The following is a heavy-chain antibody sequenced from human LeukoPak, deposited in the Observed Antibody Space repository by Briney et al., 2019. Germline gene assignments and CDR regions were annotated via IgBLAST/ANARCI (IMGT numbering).Heavy chain of an antibody. CDR3: ARFVAARHPSYYFDY. J-gene: IGHJ4*02. D-gene: IGHD6-6*01. CDR2: IYTSGST. CDR1: GGSISSYY. V-gene: IGHV4-4*09. Sequence: SETLSLTCTVSGGSISSYYWSWIRQPPGKGLEWIGYIYTSGSTNYNPPLKSRVTISVDTSKNQFSLKLSSVTAADTAVYYCARFVAARHPSYYFDYWGQGTLVTVSS.